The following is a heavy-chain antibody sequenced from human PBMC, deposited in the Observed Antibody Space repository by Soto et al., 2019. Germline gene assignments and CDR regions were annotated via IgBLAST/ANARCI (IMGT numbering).Heavy chain of an antibody. CDR3: AREIITMVRGVIPGWFDP. CDR2: IIPIFGTA. J-gene: IGHJ5*02. CDR1: GGTFSSYA. D-gene: IGHD3-10*01. Sequence: ASVKVSCKASGGTFSSYAISWVRQAPGQGLEWMGGIIPIFGTANYAQKFQGRVTITADESTSTAYMELSSLRSEDTAVYYCAREIITMVRGVIPGWFDPWGQGTLVTVSS. V-gene: IGHV1-69*13.